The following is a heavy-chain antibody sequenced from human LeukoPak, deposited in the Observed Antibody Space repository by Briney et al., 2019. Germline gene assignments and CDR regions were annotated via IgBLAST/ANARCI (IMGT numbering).Heavy chain of an antibody. CDR2: ISSSNNYI. CDR1: GLTFSIYS. J-gene: IGHJ4*02. D-gene: IGHD2-2*01. CDR3: ARRYCGSTSCQPLDY. V-gene: IGHV3-21*01. Sequence: GGSLRLSCAASGLTFSIYSMNWVRQAPGKGLEWVSSISSSNNYIYYADSVKGRFTVSRDNAKNSLYLQMNSLGAEDTAVYYCARRYCGSTSCQPLDYWGQGTLVTVSS.